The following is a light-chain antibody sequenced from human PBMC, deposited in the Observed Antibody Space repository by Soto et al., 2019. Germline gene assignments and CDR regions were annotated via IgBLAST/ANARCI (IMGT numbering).Light chain of an antibody. V-gene: IGKV1-5*01. J-gene: IGKJ2*01. CDR3: QQRSNWPPGYT. CDR2: DVS. CDR1: QTVERW. Sequence: GDRVIITCRASQTVERWMAWYQQKPGKAPKLLISDVSTLERGVPSRFSGSGSATEFTLTISGLQPDDFAVYYCQQRSNWPPGYTFGQGTKLEIK.